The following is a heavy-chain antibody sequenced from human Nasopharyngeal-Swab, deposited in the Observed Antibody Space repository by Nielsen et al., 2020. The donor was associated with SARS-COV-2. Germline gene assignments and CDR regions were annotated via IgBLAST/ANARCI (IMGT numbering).Heavy chain of an antibody. D-gene: IGHD1-26*01. CDR3: AIGSSGTYGEAY. CDR1: GFTFTSHA. J-gene: IGHJ4*02. V-gene: IGHV3-23*05. CDR2: IGGSGTDI. Sequence: GGSLRLSCAASGFTFTSHAMTWVRQTPGQGLQWVSSIGGSGTDIYYADSVRGRFTTSRDNSKHTLYLHMNSLSADDTAVYYCAIGSSGTYGEAYWGQGALVTVSS.